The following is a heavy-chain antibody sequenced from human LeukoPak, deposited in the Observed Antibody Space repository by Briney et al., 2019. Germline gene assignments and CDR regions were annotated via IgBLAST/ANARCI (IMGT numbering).Heavy chain of an antibody. CDR3: ARVRMVRGVITLNYFDY. Sequence: ASVKVSCKASGYTFTGYYMHWVRQAPGQGLEWMGWINPNSGGTNYAQKFQGRVTMTRDTSISTAYMELSRLRSDDTAVYYCARVRMVRGVITLNYFDYWGQGTLVTVSS. CDR1: GYTFTGYY. J-gene: IGHJ4*02. CDR2: INPNSGGT. D-gene: IGHD3-10*01. V-gene: IGHV1-2*02.